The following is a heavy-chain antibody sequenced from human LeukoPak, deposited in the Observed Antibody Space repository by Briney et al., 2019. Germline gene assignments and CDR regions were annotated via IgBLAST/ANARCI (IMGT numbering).Heavy chain of an antibody. CDR2: INHSGST. V-gene: IGHV4-39*07. CDR1: GGSVSSGSYH. D-gene: IGHD1-26*01. J-gene: IGHJ4*02. CDR3: ARGEYSGSTYYFDY. Sequence: ASETLSLTCTVSGGSVSSGSYHWSWIRQPPGKGLEWIGEINHSGSTNYNPSLKSRVTISVDTSKNQFSLKLSSVTAADTAVYYCARGEYSGSTYYFDYWGQGTLVTVSS.